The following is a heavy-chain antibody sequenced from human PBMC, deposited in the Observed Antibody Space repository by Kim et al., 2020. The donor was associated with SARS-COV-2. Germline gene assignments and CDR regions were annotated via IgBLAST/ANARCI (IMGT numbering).Heavy chain of an antibody. CDR1: GYTFTSYA. CDR2: INAGNGNT. D-gene: IGHD1-20*01. J-gene: IGHJ6*02. CDR3: ARGGSITGNFYYYYYALDV. Sequence: ASVKVSCKASGYTFTSYAMHWVRQAPGQRLEWMGWINAGNGNTKYSQKFQGRVTITRDTSASTAYMELSSLRSEDTAVYYCARGGSITGNFYYYYYALDVWGQRTTVTVSS. V-gene: IGHV1-3*01.